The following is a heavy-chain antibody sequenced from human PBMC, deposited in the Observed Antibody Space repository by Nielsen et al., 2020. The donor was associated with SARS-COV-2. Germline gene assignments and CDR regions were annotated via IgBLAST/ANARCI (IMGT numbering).Heavy chain of an antibody. Sequence: GESLKISCEASGFTFSSYSMNWVRQAPGKGLEWVSSISSSSSYIYYADSVKGRFTISRDNAKNSLYLQMNSLRAEDTAVYYCARDVRQWLVRGGYFDYWGQGTLVTVSS. CDR2: ISSSSSYI. J-gene: IGHJ4*02. V-gene: IGHV3-21*01. CDR1: GFTFSSYS. D-gene: IGHD6-19*01. CDR3: ARDVRQWLVRGGYFDY.